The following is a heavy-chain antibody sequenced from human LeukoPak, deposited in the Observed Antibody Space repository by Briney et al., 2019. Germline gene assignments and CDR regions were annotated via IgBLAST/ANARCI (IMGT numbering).Heavy chain of an antibody. V-gene: IGHV3-23*01. CDR1: GFTFSSCA. D-gene: IGHD2-21*02. J-gene: IGHJ3*02. Sequence: GGSLRLSCAASGFTFSSCAMSWVRQAPGKGPEWVSAISGSGGKTWYADSVKGWFTISRDNSKNTLYLQMNSLRAEDTAVYYCAKDPIVFNSGDYYLGAFNIWGQGRMVTVSS. CDR2: ISGSGGKT. CDR3: AKDPIVFNSGDYYLGAFNI.